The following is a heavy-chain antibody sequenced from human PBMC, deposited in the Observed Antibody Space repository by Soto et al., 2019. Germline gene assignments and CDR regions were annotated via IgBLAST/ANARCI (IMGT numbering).Heavy chain of an antibody. CDR2: ISGGGGGT. CDR3: AKARGASTAYDFDY. CDR1: GLTFRSCA. Sequence: LRLSCAASGLTFRSCAMSWVRQAPGMGLEWVSTISGGGGGTYYADSVKGRFTISRDNSKNTLYLQMNSLRAEDTAVYYCAKARGASTAYDFDYWGQGIPVTVSS. D-gene: IGHD5-12*01. V-gene: IGHV3-23*01. J-gene: IGHJ4*02.